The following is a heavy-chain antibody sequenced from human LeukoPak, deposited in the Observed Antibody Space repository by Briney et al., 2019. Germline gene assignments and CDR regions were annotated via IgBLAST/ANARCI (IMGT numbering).Heavy chain of an antibody. Sequence: SETLSLTCTVSGGSISSYYWSWIRQPPGKGLEWIGYIYYSGSTNYNPSLKSRVTISVDPSKNQFSLKLSSVTAADTPVYYCAREEMATSPSLLRYCYYYMDVWGKGTTVTVSS. D-gene: IGHD5-24*01. CDR2: IYYSGST. CDR3: AREEMATSPSLLRYCYYYMDV. V-gene: IGHV4-59*01. J-gene: IGHJ6*03. CDR1: GGSISSYY.